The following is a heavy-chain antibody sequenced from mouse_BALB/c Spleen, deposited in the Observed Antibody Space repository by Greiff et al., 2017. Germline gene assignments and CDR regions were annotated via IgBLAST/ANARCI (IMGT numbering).Heavy chain of an antibody. CDR2: INPSNGGT. J-gene: IGHJ1*01. V-gene: IGHV1S81*02. CDR3: TRGWETGTRYFDV. D-gene: IGHD4-1*01. CDR1: GYTFTSYY. Sequence: QVQLKQSGAELVKPGASVKLSCKASGYTFTSYYMYWVKQRPGQGLEWIGEINPSNGGTNFNEKFKSKATLTVDKSSSTAYMQLSSLTSEDSAVYYCTRGWETGTRYFDVWGAGTTVTVSS.